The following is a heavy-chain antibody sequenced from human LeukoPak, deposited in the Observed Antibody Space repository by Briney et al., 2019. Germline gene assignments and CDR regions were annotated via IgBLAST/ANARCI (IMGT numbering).Heavy chain of an antibody. CDR2: ISAIGGST. CDR3: ANGGKMVVTACFDN. D-gene: IGHD2-21*02. Sequence: GGSLRLSCAASGFAFSSYVMHWVRQTPGNGLQWVSSISAIGGSTKYADSVKGRFIVSRDNSKNTLDLEMNSLRVEDTGVYYCANGGKMVVTACFDNWGQGTLVTVSS. CDR1: GFAFSSYV. V-gene: IGHV3-23*01. J-gene: IGHJ4*02.